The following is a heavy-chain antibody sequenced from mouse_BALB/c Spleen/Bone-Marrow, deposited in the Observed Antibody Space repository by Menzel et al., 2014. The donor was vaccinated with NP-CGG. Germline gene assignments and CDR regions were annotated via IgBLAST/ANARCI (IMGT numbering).Heavy chain of an antibody. CDR1: GFTFSSYA. CDR3: AGHETTVVATDAMDY. Sequence: EVQLQESGGGLVKPGGSLKLSCAASGFTFSSYAMSWVRQTPEKRLEWVATISSGGSYTYYPDSVKGRFTISRDNAKNTLYLQMSSLRSEDTAMYYCAGHETTVVATDAMDYWGQGTSVTVSS. V-gene: IGHV5-9-3*01. D-gene: IGHD1-1*01. CDR2: ISSGGSYT. J-gene: IGHJ4*01.